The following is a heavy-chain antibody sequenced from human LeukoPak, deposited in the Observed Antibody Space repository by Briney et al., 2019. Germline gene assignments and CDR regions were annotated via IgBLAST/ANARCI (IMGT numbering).Heavy chain of an antibody. CDR3: AKGGEMATIEESDY. Sequence: GGSLRLSCAASGXTFSTYAMHWVRQAPGRGLEWVTVIPYDGRIKYYADSVKGRFTISRDNSKNTVYLQMHSLRDEDTAVYYCAKGGEMATIEESDYWGQGTLVTVSS. CDR2: IPYDGRIK. D-gene: IGHD5-24*01. J-gene: IGHJ4*02. CDR1: GXTFSTYA. V-gene: IGHV3-30*18.